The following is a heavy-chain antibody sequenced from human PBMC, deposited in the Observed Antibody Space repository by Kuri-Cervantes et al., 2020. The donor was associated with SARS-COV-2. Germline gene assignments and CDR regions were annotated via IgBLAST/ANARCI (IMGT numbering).Heavy chain of an antibody. CDR3: ATVSDYYDSSGYFLDFDY. V-gene: IGHV3-21*01. CDR2: ISSSSSYI. D-gene: IGHD3-22*01. Sequence: GGSLRLSCAASGFIFSSYSMNWVRQAPGKGLEWVSSISSSSSYIYYADSVKGRFTISRDNAKNSLYLQMNSLRAEDTAVYYCATVSDYYDSSGYFLDFDYWGQGTLVTVSS. CDR1: GFIFSSYS. J-gene: IGHJ4*02.